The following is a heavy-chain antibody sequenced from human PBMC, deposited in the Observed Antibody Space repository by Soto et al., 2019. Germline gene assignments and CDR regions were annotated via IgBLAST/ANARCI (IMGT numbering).Heavy chain of an antibody. D-gene: IGHD5-12*01. V-gene: IGHV1-69*02. CDR1: GGTFSSYT. CDR3: ARVRSSRSGYDSDDAFDI. CDR2: IIPILGIA. J-gene: IGHJ3*02. Sequence: ASVKVSCKASGGTFSSYTISWVRQAPGQGLEWMGRIIPILGIANYAQKFQGRVTITADKSTSTAYMELSSLRSEDTAVYYCARVRSSRSGYDSDDAFDIWGQGTMVTVSS.